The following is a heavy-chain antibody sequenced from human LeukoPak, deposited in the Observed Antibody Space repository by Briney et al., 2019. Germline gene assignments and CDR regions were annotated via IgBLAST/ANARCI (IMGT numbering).Heavy chain of an antibody. CDR2: TKHDGSER. D-gene: IGHD2-21*02. J-gene: IGHJ4*02. Sequence: GRSLRLSCAASGFTFTSYWMTWVRQAPGKGLEWVANTKHDGSERYYVDSVKGRFTISRDSVKNSLFLQMDSLRAEDTAVYYCARGGLYGDYYFDYWGQGTLVTVTS. V-gene: IGHV3-7*04. CDR3: ARGGLYGDYYFDY. CDR1: GFTFTSYW.